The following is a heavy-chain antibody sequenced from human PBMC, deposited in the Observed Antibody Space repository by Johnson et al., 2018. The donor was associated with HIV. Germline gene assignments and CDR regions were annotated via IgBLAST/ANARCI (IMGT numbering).Heavy chain of an antibody. CDR1: GFTVSSNY. CDR3: ARDPCTGASCLPGAFDI. CDR2: LYSGGST. V-gene: IGHV3-53*01. D-gene: IGHD2-15*01. J-gene: IGHJ3*02. Sequence: VQLVESGGGLIQPGGSLRLSCAASGFTVSSNYMGWVRQAPGKGLEWVSVLYSGGSTYYTDSVNGRFTISSDNSKNTLYLQMNSLRAEDTAVYFCARDPCTGASCLPGAFDIWGQGTLVTVSS.